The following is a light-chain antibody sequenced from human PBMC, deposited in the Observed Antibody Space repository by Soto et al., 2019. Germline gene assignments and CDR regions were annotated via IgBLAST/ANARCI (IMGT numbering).Light chain of an antibody. CDR1: QSISSY. CDR3: QQSYSTPN. J-gene: IGKJ5*01. V-gene: IGKV1-39*01. CDR2: AAS. Sequence: GDRVTLTCRASQSISSYLNWYQQKPGKAPKLLIYAASSLQSGVPSRFSGSGSGTDFTLTISSLQPEDFATYYCQQSYSTPNFGQGTRLEIK.